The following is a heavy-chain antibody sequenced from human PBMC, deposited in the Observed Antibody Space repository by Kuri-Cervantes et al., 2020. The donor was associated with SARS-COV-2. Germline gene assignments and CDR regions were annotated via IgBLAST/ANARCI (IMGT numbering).Heavy chain of an antibody. D-gene: IGHD6-6*01. V-gene: IGHV1-2*02. CDR2: INPNSGGT. J-gene: IGHJ4*02. Sequence: ASVKVSCKASGYTFTGYYMHWVRPSPGQGLEGMGWINPNSGGTNYAQKFQGRVTMTRDTSISTAYMELSRLRSDDTAVYYCARGGAARLSMSFGYWGQGTLVTVSS. CDR1: GYTFTGYY. CDR3: ARGGAARLSMSFGY.